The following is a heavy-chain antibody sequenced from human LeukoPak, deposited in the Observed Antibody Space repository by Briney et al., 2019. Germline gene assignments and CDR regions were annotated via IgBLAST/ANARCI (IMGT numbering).Heavy chain of an antibody. CDR2: INSDGSST. CDR3: AGTYCTNGVCAYYYYGMDV. CDR1: GFTFSSYW. Sequence: GGSLRLSCAASGFTFSSYWIHWVRQAPGKGLVWVSRINSDGSSTSYADSVKGRFTISRDNAKNTLYLQMNSLRAEDTAVYYCAGTYCTNGVCAYYYYGMDVWGQGTTVTVSS. V-gene: IGHV3-74*01. D-gene: IGHD2-8*01. J-gene: IGHJ6*02.